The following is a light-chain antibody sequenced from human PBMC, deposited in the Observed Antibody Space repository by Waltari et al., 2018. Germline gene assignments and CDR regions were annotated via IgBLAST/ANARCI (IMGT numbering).Light chain of an antibody. V-gene: IGLV6-57*03. J-gene: IGLJ2*01. Sequence: NFMLTQPHSVSESPAKTVTISCTRSSGSIASNNVQGHQQRPGSAPTTVIYDDNQRPAGVPDRFSGSIDSSSNSASLTISGLKAEDEADYYCQSDDSSNKKIFGGGTKLTVL. CDR1: SGSIASNN. CDR2: DDN. CDR3: QSDDSSNKKI.